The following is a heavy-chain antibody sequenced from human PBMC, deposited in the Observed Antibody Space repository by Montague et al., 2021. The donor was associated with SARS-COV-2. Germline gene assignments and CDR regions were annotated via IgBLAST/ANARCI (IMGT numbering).Heavy chain of an antibody. CDR3: ARHVDPCGCNCRNWYFDV. D-gene: IGHD4-23*01. J-gene: IGHJ2*01. V-gene: IGHV4-39*01. CDR1: GGSISSNLFY. Sequence: SETLSLTCTVSGGSISSNLFYWGWIRQTPGKGLEWIGDISYTGSAYYNPSLKSRVTVAVDTSKNQFSLRLISLTAADTAMYYCARHVDPCGCNCRNWYFDVWGRGSLVTVSS. CDR2: ISYTGSA.